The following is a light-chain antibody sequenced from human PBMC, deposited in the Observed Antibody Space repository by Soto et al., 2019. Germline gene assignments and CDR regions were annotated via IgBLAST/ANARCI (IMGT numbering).Light chain of an antibody. Sequence: EIVMTQSPVTLSVSPGERATLSCRASQNISRSLAWYQQKPGQGPSLLIYGTSTRATGIPDRFSGSGSGTEFTLTISSLQSEDFAVYYCQQYNSWPLTFGGGTKVDIK. CDR1: QNISRS. CDR2: GTS. V-gene: IGKV3D-15*01. CDR3: QQYNSWPLT. J-gene: IGKJ4*01.